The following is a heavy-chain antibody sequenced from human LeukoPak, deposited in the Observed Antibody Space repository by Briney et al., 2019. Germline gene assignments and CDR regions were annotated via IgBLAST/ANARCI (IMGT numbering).Heavy chain of an antibody. J-gene: IGHJ4*02. Sequence: GGSLRLSCAASGFTLSNYAMHWVRQAPGKGLEWVAYMRSDGSTKYYADSVKGRFTISRDNSKNTLYVQMNSLRAEDTAVYYCARDFSEYGAHQGVSMDYWGQGTLVIVSS. CDR2: MRSDGSTK. V-gene: IGHV3-30*02. CDR3: ARDFSEYGAHQGVSMDY. D-gene: IGHD4/OR15-4a*01. CDR1: GFTLSNYA.